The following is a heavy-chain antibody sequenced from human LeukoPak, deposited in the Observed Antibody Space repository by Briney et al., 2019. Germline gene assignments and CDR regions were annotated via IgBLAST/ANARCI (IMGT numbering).Heavy chain of an antibody. CDR3: TTDLTTIYYYYGMDV. CDR2: IKSKTDGGTT. Sequence: PGGSLRLSCAASGFTFSNAWMSWVRQAPGKGLEWVGRIKSKTDGGTTDYAAPVKGRFTISRDDSKNTLYLQMNSLKTEDTAVYYCTTDLTTIYYYYGMDVWGQGTTVTVSS. CDR1: GFTFSNAW. V-gene: IGHV3-15*01. J-gene: IGHJ6*02. D-gene: IGHD4-17*01.